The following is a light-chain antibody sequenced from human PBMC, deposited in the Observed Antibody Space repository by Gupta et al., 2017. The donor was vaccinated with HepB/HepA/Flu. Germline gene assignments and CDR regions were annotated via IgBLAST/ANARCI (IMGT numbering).Light chain of an antibody. J-gene: IGLJ3*02. CDR1: SSNSGNNY. V-gene: IGLV1-47*01. CDR2: RHI. CDR3: AAWDDRMSAWV. Sequence: QSVLTQPPSASGTPGQKVTISCSGRSSNSGNNYVYWYQQLPGTAPKVLIYRHIERPSGVPGRFSASKSGASASLAISGLRSEDEADYYCAAWDDRMSAWVFGGGTKLTVL.